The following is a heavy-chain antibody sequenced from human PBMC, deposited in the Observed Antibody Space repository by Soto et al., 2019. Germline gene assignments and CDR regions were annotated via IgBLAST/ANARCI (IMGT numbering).Heavy chain of an antibody. CDR2: ISGGSSTI. CDR3: ARRRPAANPYCFDY. J-gene: IGHJ4*02. Sequence: EVQLVESGGGLVQPGGSRRLSCAASGFTLISYGMNWVRKVPGKGLEWVSYISGGSSTIYYADSVKGRFTVSRDNAKNSLYLQMNSLRDEDTAVYYCARRRPAANPYCFDYWGQGTLVTVSS. V-gene: IGHV3-48*02. CDR1: GFTLISYG. D-gene: IGHD2-2*01.